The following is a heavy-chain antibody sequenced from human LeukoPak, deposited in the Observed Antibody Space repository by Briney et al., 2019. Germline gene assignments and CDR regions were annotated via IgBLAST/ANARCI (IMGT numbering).Heavy chain of an antibody. Sequence: PSETLSLTCAVYGGSFSGYYWSWIRQPPGKGLEWIGEINHSGSTNYNPSLKSRVTISVDTSKNQFSLKLSSVTAADTAVYYCATSFMVRGADAFDIWGQGTMVTVSS. V-gene: IGHV4-34*01. J-gene: IGHJ3*02. CDR2: INHSGST. CDR1: GGSFSGYY. CDR3: ATSFMVRGADAFDI. D-gene: IGHD3-10*01.